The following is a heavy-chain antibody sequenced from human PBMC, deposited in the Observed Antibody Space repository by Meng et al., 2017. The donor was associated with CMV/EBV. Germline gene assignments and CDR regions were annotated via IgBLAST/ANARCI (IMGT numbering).Heavy chain of an antibody. Sequence: DYYAMHWVRQAPGKGLEWVSLISWDGGSTYYADSVKGRFTISRDNSKNSLYLQMNSLRAEDTALYYCAKGRGTAYYYGSGSWGQFDYWGQGTLVTVSS. V-gene: IGHV3-43D*03. J-gene: IGHJ4*02. CDR2: ISWDGGST. CDR1: DYYA. D-gene: IGHD3-10*01. CDR3: AKGRGTAYYYGSGSWGQFDY.